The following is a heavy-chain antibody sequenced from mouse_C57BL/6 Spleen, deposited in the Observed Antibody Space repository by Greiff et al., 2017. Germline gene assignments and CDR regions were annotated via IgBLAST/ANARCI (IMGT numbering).Heavy chain of an antibody. Sequence: QVQLQQPGAELVMPGASVKLSCKASGYTFTSYWMHWVKQRPGQGLEWIGEIDPSDSYTNYNQKFKGKSTLTVDKSSSTAYMQLSSLTSEDSAVYYCARGRSKGAMDYWGQGTSVTVSS. V-gene: IGHV1-69*01. J-gene: IGHJ4*01. CDR2: IDPSDSYT. CDR3: ARGRSKGAMDY. D-gene: IGHD2-5*01. CDR1: GYTFTSYW.